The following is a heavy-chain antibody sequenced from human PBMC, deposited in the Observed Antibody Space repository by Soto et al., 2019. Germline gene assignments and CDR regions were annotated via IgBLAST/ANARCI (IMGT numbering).Heavy chain of an antibody. V-gene: IGHV3-23*01. J-gene: IGHJ5*02. CDR1: GFTFSIYA. D-gene: IGHD1-20*01. CDR3: ATVHNTSRSFYS. Sequence: EVQLLESGGGLVQPGGSLRLSCAASGFTFSIYAMTWVRQAPGKGLEWVSTTGGNGRTTSYADSVKGRFTVSRDNSKNTLEPQMSSLRAEDTAVYYCATVHNTSRSFYSWGQGALVTVPS. CDR2: TGGNGRTT.